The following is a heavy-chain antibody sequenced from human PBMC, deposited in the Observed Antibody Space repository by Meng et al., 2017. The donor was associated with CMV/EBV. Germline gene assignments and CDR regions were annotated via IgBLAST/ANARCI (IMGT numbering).Heavy chain of an antibody. J-gene: IGHJ4*02. CDR2: INWSGRST. Sequence: GESLKISCAASGFAFDDYGMSWVRQAPGKGLEWVSGINWSGRSTGYADSVKGRFTISRDNAKNSLYLQMNSLRAEDTALYYCARGWELPQAYYLDYWGQGTLVTVSS. CDR1: GFAFDDYG. D-gene: IGHD1-26*01. CDR3: ARGWELPQAYYLDY. V-gene: IGHV3-20*04.